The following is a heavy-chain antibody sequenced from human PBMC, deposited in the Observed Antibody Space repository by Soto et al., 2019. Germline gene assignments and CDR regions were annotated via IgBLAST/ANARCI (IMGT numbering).Heavy chain of an antibody. CDR3: ARERSSSPLYYYGMDV. J-gene: IGHJ6*02. D-gene: IGHD6-13*01. Sequence: ASVKVSCKASGGTFSSYAISWVRQAPGQGLEWMGGIIPIFGTANYAQKFQGRVTITADESTSTAYMELSSLRSEDTAVYYCARERSSSPLYYYGMDVWGQGTTVTVSS. CDR1: GGTFSSYA. CDR2: IIPIFGTA. V-gene: IGHV1-69*13.